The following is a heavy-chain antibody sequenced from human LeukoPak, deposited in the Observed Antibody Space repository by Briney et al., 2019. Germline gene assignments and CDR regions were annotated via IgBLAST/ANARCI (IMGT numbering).Heavy chain of an antibody. CDR2: ISYDGSNK. CDR1: GFTFSSYG. V-gene: IGHV3-30*03. D-gene: IGHD5-12*01. J-gene: IGHJ4*02. CDR3: ASEIVAGPFDF. Sequence: GRSLRLSCAASGFTFSSYGMHWVRQAPGKGLEWVAVISYDGSNKYYADSVKGRFTISRDNSKNTLYLQMNSLRGEDTAVYYCASEIVAGPFDFWGQGTLVTVSS.